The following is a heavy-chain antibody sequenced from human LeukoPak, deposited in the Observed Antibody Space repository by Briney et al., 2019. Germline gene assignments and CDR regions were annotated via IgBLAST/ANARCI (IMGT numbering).Heavy chain of an antibody. J-gene: IGHJ4*02. CDR1: GGSISSGGYS. D-gene: IGHD6-19*01. CDR3: ASGPAPQC. CDR2: IYHSGST. V-gene: IGHV4-30-2*01. Sequence: SQTLSLTCAVSGGSISSGGYSWSWIRQPPGKGLEWIGYIYHSGSTYYNPSLKSRVTISVDTSKNQFSLKLSSVTAADTAVYYCASGPAPQCWGRGTLVTVSS.